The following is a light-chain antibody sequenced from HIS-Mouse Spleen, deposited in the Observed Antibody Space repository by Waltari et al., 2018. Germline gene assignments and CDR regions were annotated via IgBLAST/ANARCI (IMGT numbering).Light chain of an antibody. V-gene: IGLV2-14*03. CDR1: SSAVGGYNH. CDR3: SSYTSSSFNVV. CDR2: DVS. J-gene: IGLJ2*01. Sequence: QSALTQPASVSGSPGPSITIPCTGPSSAVGGYNHVSWYQQHPGKAPKLMIYDVSNRPSGVSNRFSGSKSGNTASLTISGLQAEDEADYYCSSYTSSSFNVVFGGGTKLTVL.